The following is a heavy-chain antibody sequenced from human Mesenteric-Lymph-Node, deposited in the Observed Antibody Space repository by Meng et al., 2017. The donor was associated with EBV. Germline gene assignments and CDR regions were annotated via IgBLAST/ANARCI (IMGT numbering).Heavy chain of an antibody. CDR2: INVYKANI. CDR1: GYTFTSYG. D-gene: IGHD3-10*01. V-gene: IGHV1-18*01. CDR3: ARVPIMGSTWFDT. Sequence: QVQLVQSGPEVKKPGASVKVSCKTSGYTFTSYGITWVRQAPGQGLEWMGWINVYKANIHYAQKLQDRVTMTTDTSTSTAYMELRSLRSDDTAVYYCARVPIMGSTWFDTWGQGTLVTVAS. J-gene: IGHJ5*02.